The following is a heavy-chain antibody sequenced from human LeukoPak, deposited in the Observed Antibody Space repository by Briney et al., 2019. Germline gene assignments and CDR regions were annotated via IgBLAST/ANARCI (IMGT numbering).Heavy chain of an antibody. CDR1: GGSISSYY. Sequence: SETLSLTCTVSGGSISSYYWSWIRQPPGKGVEWIGYIYYSGSTNYNPSLKSRVTISVDTSKNQFSLKLSSVTAADTAVYYCARGKLAPRNPFDYWGQGTLVTVSS. CDR3: ARGKLAPRNPFDY. CDR2: IYYSGST. D-gene: IGHD1-14*01. V-gene: IGHV4-59*01. J-gene: IGHJ4*02.